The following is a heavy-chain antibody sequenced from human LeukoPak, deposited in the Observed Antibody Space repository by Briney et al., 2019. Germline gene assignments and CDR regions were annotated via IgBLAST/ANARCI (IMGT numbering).Heavy chain of an antibody. D-gene: IGHD5-12*01. J-gene: IGHJ4*02. CDR1: GFTFDDYA. Sequence: GRSLRLSCAASGFTFDDYAMHWVRQAPGKGLEWVSGISWNSGGIGYADSVKGRFTISGDNAKNSLYLQMNSLRAEDMALYYCAKGMYSGYDLGDYYFDYWGQGTLVTVSS. V-gene: IGHV3-9*03. CDR3: AKGMYSGYDLGDYYFDY. CDR2: ISWNSGGI.